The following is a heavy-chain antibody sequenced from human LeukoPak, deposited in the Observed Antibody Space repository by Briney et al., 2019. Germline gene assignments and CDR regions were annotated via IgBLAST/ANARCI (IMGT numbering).Heavy chain of an antibody. Sequence: GGSLRLSCAASGFTFSSYSMNWVRQAPGKGLEWVSSISSSSSYIYYADSVKGRFAISRDNAKKSLFLQMNSLRAEDTAAYYCAREMASSGSLWGGSVTWGQGTLVTVSS. CDR2: ISSSSSYI. J-gene: IGHJ5*02. D-gene: IGHD5-18*01. CDR1: GFTFSSYS. CDR3: AREMASSGSLWGGSVT. V-gene: IGHV3-21*01.